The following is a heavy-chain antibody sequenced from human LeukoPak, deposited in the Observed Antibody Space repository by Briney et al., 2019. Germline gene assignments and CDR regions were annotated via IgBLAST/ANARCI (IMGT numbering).Heavy chain of an antibody. J-gene: IGHJ6*03. Sequence: PGGSLRLSCAASGFTFSSYSMNWVRQAPGKGLEWVSSISSNSNYIYYADSVKGRFTISRDNSKNTLYLQLNSLRVEDTAVYYCAKNRGAGSHYYYHMNVWGKGTTVTVSS. D-gene: IGHD1-26*01. CDR3: AKNRGAGSHYYYHMNV. CDR1: GFTFSSYS. V-gene: IGHV3-21*04. CDR2: ISSNSNYI.